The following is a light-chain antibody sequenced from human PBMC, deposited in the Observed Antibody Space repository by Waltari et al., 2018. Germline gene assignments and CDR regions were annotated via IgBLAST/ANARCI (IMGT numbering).Light chain of an antibody. CDR2: VNSDGEH. J-gene: IGLJ2*01. V-gene: IGLV4-69*01. CDR3: QTWDTNIVV. Sequence: HLLVTQSPSASASLGAPAKPTCTLSSRHTSYAIACNQHQSEKGPRFLMSVNSDGEHTKGDGIPDRFSGSRSGAERYLTIYSLQSEDEADYYCQTWDTNIVVFGGGTKVTVL. CDR1: SRHTSYA.